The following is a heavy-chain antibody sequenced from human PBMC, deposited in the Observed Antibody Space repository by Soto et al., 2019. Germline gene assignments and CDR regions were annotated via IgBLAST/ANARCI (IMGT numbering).Heavy chain of an antibody. Sequence: QVQLVQSGAEVKKPGSSVKVSCKASGGTFSSYTISWVRQAPGQGLEWMGRIIPILGIANYAQKFQGRVTTTADKSPSTAYMELRSPRVEGTAGYYCAGRSCSSNSWPYYFDYWGQGTPVTVSS. V-gene: IGHV1-69*02. J-gene: IGHJ4*02. D-gene: IGHD2-2*01. CDR3: AGRSCSSNSWPYYFDY. CDR2: IIPILGIA. CDR1: GGTFSSYT.